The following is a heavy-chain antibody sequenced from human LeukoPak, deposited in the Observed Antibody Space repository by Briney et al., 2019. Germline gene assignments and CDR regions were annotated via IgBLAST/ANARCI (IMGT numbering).Heavy chain of an antibody. V-gene: IGHV4-34*01. CDR3: ARFGGPHAFDI. CDR1: GGSFSGYY. Sequence: PSETLSLTCAVYGGSFSGYYWSWIRQPPGKGLEWIGEINHSGSTNYNPSLKSRVTISVDTSKNHFSLTLSSVTAADTAVYYCARFGGPHAFDIRGQGTMVTVSS. D-gene: IGHD3-3*01. J-gene: IGHJ3*02. CDR2: INHSGST.